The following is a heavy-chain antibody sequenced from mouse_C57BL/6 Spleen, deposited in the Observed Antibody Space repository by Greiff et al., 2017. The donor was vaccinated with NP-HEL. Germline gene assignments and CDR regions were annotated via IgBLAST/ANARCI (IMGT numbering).Heavy chain of an antibody. Sequence: DVKLQESGGGLVKPGGSLKLSCAASGFTFSDYGMHWVRQAPEKGLEWVAYISSGSSTIYYADTVKGRFTISRDNAKNTLFLQMTSLRSEDTAMYYCARRMVTAWFAYWGQGTLVTVSA. D-gene: IGHD2-2*01. CDR1: GFTFSDYG. V-gene: IGHV5-17*01. J-gene: IGHJ3*01. CDR2: ISSGSSTI. CDR3: ARRMVTAWFAY.